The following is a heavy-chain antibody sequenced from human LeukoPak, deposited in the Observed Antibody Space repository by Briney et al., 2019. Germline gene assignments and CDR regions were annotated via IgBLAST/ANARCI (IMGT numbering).Heavy chain of an antibody. D-gene: IGHD6-19*01. J-gene: IGHJ4*02. Sequence: ASVKVSCKVSGYTLTELSMHWVRQAPGKGLEWMGGFDPEDGETIYAQKFQGRVTMTEDTSTDTAYMELSSLRSEDTAVYYCATAPPSSGWAFFGYWGQGTLVTVSS. CDR1: GYTLTELS. CDR3: ATAPPSSGWAFFGY. CDR2: FDPEDGET. V-gene: IGHV1-24*01.